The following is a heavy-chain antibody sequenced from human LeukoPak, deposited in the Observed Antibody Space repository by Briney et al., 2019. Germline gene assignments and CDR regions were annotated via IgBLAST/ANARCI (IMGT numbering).Heavy chain of an antibody. Sequence: SETLSLTCTVSGGSISSYYWSWIRQPPGKGLEWIGYIYYSGSTNYNPSLKSRVTISVDTSKNQFSLKLSSVNAADTAVYYCARAYLWFGELSAWGQGTLVTVSS. J-gene: IGHJ5*02. V-gene: IGHV4-59*01. CDR1: GGSISSYY. CDR3: ARAYLWFGELSA. D-gene: IGHD3-10*01. CDR2: IYYSGST.